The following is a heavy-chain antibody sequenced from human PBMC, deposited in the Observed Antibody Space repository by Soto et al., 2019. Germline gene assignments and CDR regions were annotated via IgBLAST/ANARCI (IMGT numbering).Heavy chain of an antibody. J-gene: IGHJ6*02. Sequence: QVQLVQSGAEVKKPGSSVKVSCKASGGTFSSYAISWVRQAPGQGLEWMGGIIPIFGTENYAQKFQGRLTITADESRSTAYMELSSLRSEDTAVYYYAETQRNPYYYGMYVWGQGTTVTDSS. D-gene: IGHD1-1*01. V-gene: IGHV1-69*12. CDR2: IIPIFGTE. CDR3: AETQRNPYYYGMYV. CDR1: GGTFSSYA.